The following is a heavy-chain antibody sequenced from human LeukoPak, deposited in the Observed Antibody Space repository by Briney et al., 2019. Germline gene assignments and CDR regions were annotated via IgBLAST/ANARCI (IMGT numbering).Heavy chain of an antibody. D-gene: IGHD3-22*01. CDR2: ISSSGSTI. CDR3: ARGSEGYYYDSSGYFDY. CDR1: GFTFSDYY. V-gene: IGHV3-11*04. Sequence: GGSLRLSCAASGFTFSDYYMSWISQAPGKGLEWVSYISSSGSTIYYADSVKGRFTISRDNAKNSLYLQMNSLRAEDTAVYYCARGSEGYYYDSSGYFDYWAREPWSPSPQ. J-gene: IGHJ4*02.